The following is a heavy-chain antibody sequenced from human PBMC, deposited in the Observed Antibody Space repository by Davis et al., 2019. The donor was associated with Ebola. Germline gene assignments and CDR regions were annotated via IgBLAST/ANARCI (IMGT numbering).Heavy chain of an antibody. CDR1: GFTFSSDS. CDR2: ISSRSSFI. D-gene: IGHD3-3*01. Sequence: GGSLRLSCAASGFTFSSDSMNWVRQAPGKGLEWVSSISSRSSFIYYADSVKGRFTISRDNAKNSLYLQMNSLRAKDTAVYYCARGSNPLFGVVVGYYYGMDVWGQGTTVTVSS. CDR3: ARGSNPLFGVVVGYYYGMDV. V-gene: IGHV3-21*01. J-gene: IGHJ6*02.